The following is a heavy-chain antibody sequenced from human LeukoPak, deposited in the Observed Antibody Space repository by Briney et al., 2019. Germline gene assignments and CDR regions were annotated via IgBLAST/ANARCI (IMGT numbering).Heavy chain of an antibody. CDR3: AKTREHDLDDL. CDR2: LNPSRGTT. CDR1: GYNFSRYY. V-gene: IGHV1-46*01. Sequence: ASVKLSCKASGYNFSRYYIQWVRQDPGQGLEWMGLLNPSRGTTAYAPKFQDRVIMTTDASTTTAYMELRSLRSDDTAVYYCAKTREHDLDDLWGQGTLVTVSS. D-gene: IGHD1-26*01. J-gene: IGHJ5*02.